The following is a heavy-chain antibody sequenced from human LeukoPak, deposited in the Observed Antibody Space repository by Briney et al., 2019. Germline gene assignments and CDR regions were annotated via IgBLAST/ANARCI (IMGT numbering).Heavy chain of an antibody. CDR1: GFTFSNAW. J-gene: IGHJ6*02. Sequence: TTGGSLRLSCAASGFTFSNAWMSWVRQAPGKGLEWVGRIKSKTDGGTTGYAAPVKGRFTISRDDSKNTLYLQMNSLKTEDTAVYYCTTEGYYYYYGMDVWGQGTTVTVSS. CDR2: IKSKTDGGTT. CDR3: TTEGYYYYYGMDV. V-gene: IGHV3-15*01.